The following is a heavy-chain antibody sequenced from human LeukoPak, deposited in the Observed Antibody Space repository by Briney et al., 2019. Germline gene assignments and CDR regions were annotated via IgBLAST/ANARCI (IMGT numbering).Heavy chain of an antibody. CDR1: GGSISSSSYY. CDR3: ASGNVAAIHYYYGMDV. CDR2: IYYSGST. Sequence: SETLSLTCTVSGGSISSSSYYWGWIRQPPGKGLEWLGSIYYSGSTYYNPSLKSRVTISVDTSKNQFSLKLSSVTAADTAVYYCASGNVAAIHYYYGMDVWGQGTTVTVSS. V-gene: IGHV4-39*01. D-gene: IGHD2-15*01. J-gene: IGHJ6*02.